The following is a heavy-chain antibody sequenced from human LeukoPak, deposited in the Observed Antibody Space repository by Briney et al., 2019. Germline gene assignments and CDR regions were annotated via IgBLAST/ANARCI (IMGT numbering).Heavy chain of an antibody. J-gene: IGHJ4*02. V-gene: IGHV3-33*01. CDR2: IWFDGSNK. CDR1: GFSFNSYG. D-gene: IGHD3-22*01. CDR3: ARDRFDNSRYGTFDY. Sequence: GRSLRLSCAPSGFSFNSYGMHWVRQAPGKGLEWVAVIWFDGSNKYYADSVKGRFAISRDNSKNTLYLEMSGLRAEDTAVYYCARDRFDNSRYGTFDYWGQGTLVTVSS.